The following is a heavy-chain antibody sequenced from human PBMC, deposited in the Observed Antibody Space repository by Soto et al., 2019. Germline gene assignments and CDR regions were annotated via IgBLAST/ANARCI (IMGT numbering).Heavy chain of an antibody. Sequence: ASVKVSCKASGYSFTGYYIHWVRQARGHGLEWMGWINPHSDGTNYAQKFQGRVTMTRDTSISTAYMELKSLRSDDTAVYYCARVWRGSSISWY. CDR2: INPHSDGT. CDR3: ARVWRGSSISWY. CDR1: GYSFTGYY. D-gene: IGHD3-3*01. V-gene: IGHV1-2*02. J-gene: IGHJ2*01.